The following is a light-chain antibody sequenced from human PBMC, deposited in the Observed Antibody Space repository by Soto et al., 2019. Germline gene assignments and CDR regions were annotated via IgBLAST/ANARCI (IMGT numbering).Light chain of an antibody. J-gene: IGKJ4*01. CDR3: QKYNSAPLT. V-gene: IGKV1-27*01. CDR2: ATS. CDR1: QGIAPY. Sequence: DVQMTQSPSSLSAFVGDRVTITCRASQGIAPYLAWFQQKPGKVPKLLIYATSTLQSGVPSRFSGSGSETDFTLTINSLQPEDDGTYYCQKYNSAPLTFGGGNKVEIK.